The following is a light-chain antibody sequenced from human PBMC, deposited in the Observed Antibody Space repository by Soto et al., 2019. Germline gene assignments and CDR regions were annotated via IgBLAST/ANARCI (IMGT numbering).Light chain of an antibody. CDR2: LNSDGSH. V-gene: IGLV4-69*01. CDR3: QTWGTGILV. Sequence: QSVLTQSPSASASLGASVKLTCTLSSGHSSYAIAWHQQQPEKGPRYLMKLNSDGSHSKGDGNPDRFAGSSSGAERYLTISSLQSEDEADYYCQTWGTGILVFGGGTKLTVL. J-gene: IGLJ2*01. CDR1: SGHSSYA.